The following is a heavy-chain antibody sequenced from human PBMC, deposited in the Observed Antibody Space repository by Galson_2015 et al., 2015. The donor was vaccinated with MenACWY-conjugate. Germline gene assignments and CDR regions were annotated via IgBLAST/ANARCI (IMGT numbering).Heavy chain of an antibody. CDR3: ARGYGGYNPLDS. Sequence: SLRLSCAASGFTFSNYWMHWVRHVPGKGLVWVSRINSGGSTISYADSVKGRFTISRDNAKNTLYLQMNSLRAEDTAVYYCARGYGGYNPLDSWGQGTLVTVSS. J-gene: IGHJ4*02. CDR1: GFTFSNYW. V-gene: IGHV3-74*01. CDR2: INSGGSTI. D-gene: IGHD5-24*01.